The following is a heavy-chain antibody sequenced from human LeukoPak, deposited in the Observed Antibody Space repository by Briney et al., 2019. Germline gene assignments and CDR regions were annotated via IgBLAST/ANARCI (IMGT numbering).Heavy chain of an antibody. CDR1: GYTFTSYD. CDR3: ARDFGPWELLERDAFDI. Sequence: ASVKVSCKASGYTFTSYDINWVRQASGQGLEWMGWISAYNGNTNYAQKLQGRVTMTTDTSTSTAYMELRSLRSDDTAVYYCARDFGPWELLERDAFDIWGQGTMVTVSS. CDR2: ISAYNGNT. D-gene: IGHD1-26*01. J-gene: IGHJ3*02. V-gene: IGHV1-18*01.